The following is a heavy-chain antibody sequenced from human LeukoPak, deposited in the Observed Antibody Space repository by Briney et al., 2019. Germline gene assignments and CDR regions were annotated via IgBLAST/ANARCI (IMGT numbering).Heavy chain of an antibody. CDR2: IYYSGST. Sequence: PSETLSLTCTVSGGSISSYYWSWIRQPPGKGLGWIGYIYYSGSTNYNPSLKSRVTISVDTSKNQFSLKLRSVTAADTAVYYCARRNGYNYGVFDYWGQGTLVTVSS. CDR3: ARRNGYNYGVFDY. D-gene: IGHD5-24*01. CDR1: GGSISSYY. J-gene: IGHJ4*02. V-gene: IGHV4-59*08.